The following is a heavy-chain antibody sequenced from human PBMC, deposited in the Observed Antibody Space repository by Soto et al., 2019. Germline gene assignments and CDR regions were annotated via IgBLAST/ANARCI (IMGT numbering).Heavy chain of an antibody. CDR3: ARDQERDSGWYGWDNWFDP. V-gene: IGHV3-74*01. J-gene: IGHJ5*02. D-gene: IGHD6-19*01. CDR1: GFTFSSYW. CDR2: INSDGSST. Sequence: EVQLVESGGGLVQPGGSLRLSCAASGFTFSSYWMHWVRQAPGKGLVWVSRINSDGSSTSYAASVKGRFTISRDNAKNTLYLQMNSLRAEDTAVYYCARDQERDSGWYGWDNWFDPWGQGTLVTVSS.